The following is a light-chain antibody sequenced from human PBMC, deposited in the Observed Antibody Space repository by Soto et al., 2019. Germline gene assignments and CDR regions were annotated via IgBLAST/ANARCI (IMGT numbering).Light chain of an antibody. CDR3: SSYRSSSTYV. CDR1: SSDVGGYNY. Sequence: LTQPASVSGSPGQSITISCTATSSDVGGYNYVSWYQQHPGTAPKLMIYEVSNRPSGVSNRFSGSKSGNTASLTIAGLQAEDEADYYCSSYRSSSTYVFVTGTKVTVL. CDR2: EVS. V-gene: IGLV2-14*01. J-gene: IGLJ1*01.